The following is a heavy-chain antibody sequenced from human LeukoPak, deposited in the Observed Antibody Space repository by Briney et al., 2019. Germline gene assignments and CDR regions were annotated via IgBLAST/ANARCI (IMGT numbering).Heavy chain of an antibody. D-gene: IGHD2-2*02. CDR2: IYHSGST. CDR3: ARLSGAPVRHPIYHFDY. J-gene: IGHJ4*02. CDR1: GYSISGGYY. Sequence: PSETLSLTCAVSGYSISGGYYWGWIRQPPGKGLEWIGNIYHSGSTYKNPSLKSRVPISLATSKNQFSLKLSSVTAADTAMYYCARLSGAPVRHPIYHFDYWGQGTLVTVSS. V-gene: IGHV4-38-2*01.